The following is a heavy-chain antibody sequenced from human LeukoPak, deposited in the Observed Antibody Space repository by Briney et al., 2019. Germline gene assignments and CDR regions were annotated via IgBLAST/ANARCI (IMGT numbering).Heavy chain of an antibody. CDR2: ISWNSGSI. CDR1: GFTFDDYA. V-gene: IGHV3-9*01. CDR3: TKGAPQASSSWPFDY. D-gene: IGHD6-13*01. Sequence: GRCLRLSCAASGFTFDDYAMHWVRQTPGKGLEYVSGISWNSGSIVYVDSVKGRFTISRDNAKNSQYLQMNSLRAEDTAFYYCTKGAPQASSSWPFDYWGQGTLVTVSS. J-gene: IGHJ4*02.